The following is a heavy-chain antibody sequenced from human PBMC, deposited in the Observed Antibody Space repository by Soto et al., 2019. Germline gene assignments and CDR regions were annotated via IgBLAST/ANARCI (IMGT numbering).Heavy chain of an antibody. V-gene: IGHV3-23*01. CDR3: AKRATTVPTPGNYFDC. Sequence: EVQLLESGGGLVQPGGSLRLSCAASGFSFSDYSMTWVRQAPGRGLEWVSTLTPRGTTFYADSVRGRFTISRDNYMNTLSLQMYNLRTEDTARYYCAKRATTVPTPGNYFDCWGQGTLVTVSS. CDR1: GFSFSDYS. J-gene: IGHJ4*02. CDR2: LTPRGTT. D-gene: IGHD2-15*01.